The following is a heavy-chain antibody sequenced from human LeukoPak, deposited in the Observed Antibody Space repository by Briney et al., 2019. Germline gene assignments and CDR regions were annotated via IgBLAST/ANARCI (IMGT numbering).Heavy chain of an antibody. D-gene: IGHD5-12*01. J-gene: IGHJ4*02. V-gene: IGHV1-69*04. CDR1: GGTYSSYA. CDR2: IIPILGIA. Sequence: SVKVSCKASGGTYSSYAISWVRQAPGQGLEWMGRIIPILGIANYAQKFQGRVTITADKSTSTAYMELSSLRSEDTAVYYCARPYSGYEIFDYWGQGTLVTVSS. CDR3: ARPYSGYEIFDY.